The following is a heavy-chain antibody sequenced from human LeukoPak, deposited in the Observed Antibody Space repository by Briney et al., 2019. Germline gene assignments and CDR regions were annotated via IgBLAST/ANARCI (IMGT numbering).Heavy chain of an antibody. Sequence: GSSVKVSCKASGGTFSSYAISWVRQAPGQGLEWMGRIIPILGIANYAQKFQGRVTITADKSPSTAYMELSSLRSEDTAVYYCASGHDYGDYDYWGQGTLVTVSS. CDR2: IIPILGIA. D-gene: IGHD4-17*01. V-gene: IGHV1-69*04. CDR1: GGTFSSYA. J-gene: IGHJ4*02. CDR3: ASGHDYGDYDY.